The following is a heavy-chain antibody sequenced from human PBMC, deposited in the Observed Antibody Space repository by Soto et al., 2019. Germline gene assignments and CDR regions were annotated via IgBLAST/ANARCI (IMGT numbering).Heavy chain of an antibody. D-gene: IGHD2-21*02. CDR2: IYSSGST. Sequence: LSLTCTVSGGSISSYYWSWIRQPAGKGLEWTGRIYSSGSTKYDPSLKSRVTMSVDTSKNQFSLKLNSVTAADTAVYYCARDKRCGGDCYIFDYWGQGTLVTVSS. J-gene: IGHJ4*02. CDR3: ARDKRCGGDCYIFDY. CDR1: GGSISSYY. V-gene: IGHV4-4*07.